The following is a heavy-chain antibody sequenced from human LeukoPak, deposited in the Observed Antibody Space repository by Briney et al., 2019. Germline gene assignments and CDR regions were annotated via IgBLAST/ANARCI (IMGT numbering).Heavy chain of an antibody. CDR2: IYYSGST. Sequence: SETLSLTCTVSGGSISSSSYYWGWIRQPPGKGLEWIGSIYYSGSTYYNPSLKSRVTISVDTSKNQFSLKLSSVTAADTAVYYCARHDGYNYGFPFDSWGQGTLVTVSS. D-gene: IGHD5-24*01. CDR3: ARHDGYNYGFPFDS. V-gene: IGHV4-39*01. CDR1: GGSISSSSYY. J-gene: IGHJ4*02.